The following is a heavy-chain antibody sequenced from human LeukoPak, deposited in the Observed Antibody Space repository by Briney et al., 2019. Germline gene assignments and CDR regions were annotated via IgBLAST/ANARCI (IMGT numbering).Heavy chain of an antibody. CDR3: ARKSFHSSSYDF. CDR1: GGSINTYY. CDR2: IYYSGST. D-gene: IGHD6-13*01. Sequence: SETLSLTCPVSGGSINTYYWSWIRQPPGKGLEWIGYIYYSGSTNYNPSLKSRVTISVDTSKNQFSLKLSSVTAADTAVYYCARKSFHSSSYDFWGQGTLVTVSS. J-gene: IGHJ4*02. V-gene: IGHV4-59*01.